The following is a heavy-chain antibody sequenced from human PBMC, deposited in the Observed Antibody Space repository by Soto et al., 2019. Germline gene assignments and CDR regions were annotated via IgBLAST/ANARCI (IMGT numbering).Heavy chain of an antibody. J-gene: IGHJ4*02. CDR3: AHSPWTGTKDYSDC. D-gene: IGHD1-1*01. V-gene: IGHV2-5*02. Sequence: QITLKESTPTLVKPTQTLTLTCTFSGVSLSTSGVGVGWIRQPPGKALEWLALIYLDDDRRYSPSLKSRLTITNDTSKNQVVLTMTNIDAVDTATYYCAHSPWTGTKDYSDCWRQGTLVTVSS. CDR1: GVSLSTSGVG. CDR2: IYLDDDR.